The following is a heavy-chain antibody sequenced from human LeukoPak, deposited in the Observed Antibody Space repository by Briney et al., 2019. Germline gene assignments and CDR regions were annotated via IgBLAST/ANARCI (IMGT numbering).Heavy chain of an antibody. J-gene: IGHJ4*02. CDR1: GFTFSSYA. Sequence: PGGSLRLSCAASGFTFSSYAMSWVRQAPGKGLEWVSAISGSGGSTYYADSVKGRFTISRDNAKNSLYLQMNSLRAEDTAVYYCARDSVTTGTARRFDYWGQGTLVTVSS. CDR2: ISGSGGST. CDR3: ARDSVTTGTARRFDY. V-gene: IGHV3-23*01. D-gene: IGHD5-18*01.